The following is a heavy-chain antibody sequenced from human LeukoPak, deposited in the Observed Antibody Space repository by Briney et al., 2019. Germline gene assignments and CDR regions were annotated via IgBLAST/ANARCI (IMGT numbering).Heavy chain of an antibody. CDR3: ARAMDDYGDYVVSDYYGMDV. D-gene: IGHD4-17*01. Sequence: PGGSLRLSCAASGFTVSSNYMSWVRQAPGKGLEWVSVIYSGGSTYYADSVKGRFTISRHDSKNTLYLQMNSLRAEDTAVYYCARAMDDYGDYVVSDYYGMDVWGQGTTVTVSS. CDR2: IYSGGST. V-gene: IGHV3-53*04. CDR1: GFTVSSNY. J-gene: IGHJ6*02.